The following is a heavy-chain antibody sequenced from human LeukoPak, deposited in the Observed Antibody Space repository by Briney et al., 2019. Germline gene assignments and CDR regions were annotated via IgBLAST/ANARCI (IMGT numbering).Heavy chain of an antibody. CDR1: GVTSRSYT. CDR2: ISGSGGST. V-gene: IGHV3-23*01. D-gene: IGHD6-25*01. CDR3: AKNRAG. J-gene: IGHJ4*02. Sequence: GGSLRLSPAASGVTSRSYTTSCVRHAPGRGLGWVSAISGSGGSTYYADSVKGRFTISRDNSKNTLYLQMNSLRAEDTAVYYCAKNRAGWGQGTLVTVSS.